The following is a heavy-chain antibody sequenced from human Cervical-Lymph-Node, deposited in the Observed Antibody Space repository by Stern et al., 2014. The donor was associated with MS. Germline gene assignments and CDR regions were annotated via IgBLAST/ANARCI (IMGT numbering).Heavy chain of an antibody. CDR2: IYYSGST. CDR1: GGSISSSSYY. CDR3: ARQGHAFDI. Sequence: QLVESGPGLVKPSETLSLTCTVSGGSISSSSYYWGWIRQPPGKGLEWIGSIYYSGSTYSNPSLKSRLTISDDTSNNQFSPTRTSVTAADTAVYYCARQGHAFDIWGQGTMVTVSS. J-gene: IGHJ3*02. V-gene: IGHV4-39*01.